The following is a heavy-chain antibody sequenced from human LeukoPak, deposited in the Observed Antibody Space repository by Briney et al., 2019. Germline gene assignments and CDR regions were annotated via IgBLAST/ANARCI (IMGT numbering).Heavy chain of an antibody. CDR3: AKDGATVTTVGHFDY. CDR2: ISGSGGST. J-gene: IGHJ4*02. CDR1: GFTFSSYA. Sequence: PGGSLRLPCAASGFTFSSYAMSWVRQAPGKGLEWVSAISGSGGSTYYADSVKGRFTISRDNSKNTLYLQMNSLRAEDTAVYYCAKDGATVTTVGHFDYWGQGTLVTVSS. V-gene: IGHV3-23*01. D-gene: IGHD4-17*01.